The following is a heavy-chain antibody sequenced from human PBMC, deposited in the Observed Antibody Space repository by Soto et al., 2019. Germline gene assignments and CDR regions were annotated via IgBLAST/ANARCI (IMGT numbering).Heavy chain of an antibody. J-gene: IGHJ3*02. D-gene: IGHD3-22*01. V-gene: IGHV1-69*13. CDR2: IIPIFGTA. CDR3: ASPTVASYYYDSSDTRGAFDI. Sequence: SVKVSCKASGGTFSSYSMSWVRQAPGQGLECMGGIIPIFGTANYAQKFQGRVTITADESTSTAYMELSSLRSEDTAVYYCASPTVASYYYDSSDTRGAFDIWGQGTMVTVSS. CDR1: GGTFSSYS.